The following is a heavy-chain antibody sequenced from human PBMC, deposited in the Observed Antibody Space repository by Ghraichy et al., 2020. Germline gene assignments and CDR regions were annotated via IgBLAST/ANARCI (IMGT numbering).Heavy chain of an antibody. CDR2: INNNGDTT. CDR3: VKRGCSGGSCYGQVEY. D-gene: IGHD2-15*01. Sequence: GESLNTSCSASGFIFNNYAMYWVRQAPGKGLEFVSTINNNGDTTSYADSVKGRFTLSRDNSKNTLYLQMSSLRPDDTAVYYCVKRGCSGGSCYGQVEYWGRGTLVTVSS. V-gene: IGHV3-64D*08. J-gene: IGHJ4*02. CDR1: GFIFNNYA.